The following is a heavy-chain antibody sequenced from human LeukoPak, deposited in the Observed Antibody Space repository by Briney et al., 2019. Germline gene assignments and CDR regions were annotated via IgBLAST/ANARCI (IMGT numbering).Heavy chain of an antibody. V-gene: IGHV3-30*03. Sequence: GGSLRLSCAASGFTFSSYGMHWVRQAPGKGLEWVAVISYDGSNKYYADSVKGRFTISRDNSKNTLYLQMNSLRAEDTAVYYCARDTYYYDSSGKAWDYWGQGTLVTVSS. CDR2: ISYDGSNK. CDR3: ARDTYYYDSSGKAWDY. D-gene: IGHD3-22*01. CDR1: GFTFSSYG. J-gene: IGHJ4*02.